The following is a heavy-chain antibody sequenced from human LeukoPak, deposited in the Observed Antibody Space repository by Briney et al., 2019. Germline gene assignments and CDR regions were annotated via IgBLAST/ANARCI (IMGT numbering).Heavy chain of an antibody. V-gene: IGHV3-23*01. CDR2: TSSNGGAT. CDR3: ATITAASASGY. D-gene: IGHD6-13*01. CDR1: GFTFSNYA. J-gene: IGHJ4*02. Sequence: GGSLRFSCAASGFTFSNYAMIGVGQAPGKELKWVSSTSSNGGATYYADSVKGRFTFSRDNSKNTMYLQMNSLRGEDTAVYYCATITAASASGYWGQGTLVTVS.